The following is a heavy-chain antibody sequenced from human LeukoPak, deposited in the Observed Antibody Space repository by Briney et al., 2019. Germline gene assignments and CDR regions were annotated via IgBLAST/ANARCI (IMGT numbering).Heavy chain of an antibody. CDR3: ARPSYYYDSSGYYSGYYFDY. V-gene: IGHV5-51*01. J-gene: IGHJ4*02. CDR2: IYPGDSHT. D-gene: IGHD3-22*01. Sequence: GESLKISCKGSGYSFTNYWIGWVRQMPGKGLEWMGIIYPGDSHTRYNPSLQGQVTISADKSISTAYLQWSSLKASDTAMYYCARPSYYYDSSGYYSGYYFDYWGQGTLVTVSS. CDR1: GYSFTNYW.